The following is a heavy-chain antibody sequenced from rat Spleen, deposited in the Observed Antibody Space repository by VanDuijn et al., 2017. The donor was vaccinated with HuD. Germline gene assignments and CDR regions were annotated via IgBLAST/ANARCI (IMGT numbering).Heavy chain of an antibody. V-gene: IGHV2-13*01. CDR3: TTFYYYDGSYYYPFAY. CDR2: IWGDGST. Sequence: QVQLRESGPGLVQPSQTLSLTCTVSGFSLISYAVNWVRQPPGKGLEWMGGIWGDGSTSYNSALKSRLSISWDTAKSQVFLEVNSLRPEDTAIYFCTTFYYYDGSYYYPFAYWGQGTLVTVSS. J-gene: IGHJ3*01. D-gene: IGHD1-12*02. CDR1: GFSLISYA.